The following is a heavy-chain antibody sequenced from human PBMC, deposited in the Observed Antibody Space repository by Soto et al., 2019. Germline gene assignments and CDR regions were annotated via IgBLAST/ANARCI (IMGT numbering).Heavy chain of an antibody. D-gene: IGHD3-9*01. Sequence: ASVKVSCKVSGYTLTELSMHWVRQAPGKGLEWMGGFDPEDGETIYAQKFQGRVTMTEDTSTDTAYMELSSLRSEDTAVYYCATRHEYYDILTGDYYYGMDVWGQGTTVTVSS. CDR3: ATRHEYYDILTGDYYYGMDV. J-gene: IGHJ6*02. V-gene: IGHV1-24*01. CDR1: GYTLTELS. CDR2: FDPEDGET.